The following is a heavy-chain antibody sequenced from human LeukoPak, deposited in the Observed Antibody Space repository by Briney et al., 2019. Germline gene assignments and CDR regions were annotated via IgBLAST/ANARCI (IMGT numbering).Heavy chain of an antibody. CDR3: AREEHRLAEDGTSAFDL. Sequence: GGSLRLSCVASGFTFSESWMHWVRQAPGKGLAWVSHINRDGGLTNYADSVKGRFTISRDNARNTVYLQMSSLRVEDTAIYFCAREEHRLAEDGTSAFDLGGQGTLVTVSP. J-gene: IGHJ3*01. V-gene: IGHV3-74*01. CDR1: GFTFSESW. D-gene: IGHD6-13*01. CDR2: INRDGGLT.